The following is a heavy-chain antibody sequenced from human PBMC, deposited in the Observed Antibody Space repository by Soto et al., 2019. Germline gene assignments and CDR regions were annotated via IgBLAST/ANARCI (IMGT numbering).Heavy chain of an antibody. CDR3: ARGGGYDSFDF. Sequence: SETLSLTCTVSGGSVSSGSYYWSWIRQPPGKGLEWIGYIYYSGSTNYNPSLKSRVTISVDTSKNQFSLKLSSVTAADAAVYYCARGGGYDSFDFWGQGIQVTVSS. J-gene: IGHJ4*02. D-gene: IGHD2-15*01. V-gene: IGHV4-61*01. CDR1: GGSVSSGSYY. CDR2: IYYSGST.